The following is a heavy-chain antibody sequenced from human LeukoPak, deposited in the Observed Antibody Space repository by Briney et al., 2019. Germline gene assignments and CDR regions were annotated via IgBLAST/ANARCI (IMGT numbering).Heavy chain of an antibody. V-gene: IGHV3-11*01. J-gene: IGHJ4*02. CDR1: GFTFSDYY. Sequence: PGGSLRLSCAASGFTFSDYYMSWIRQAPGKGLEWVSYISSSGNTIYSADSVKGRFTISRDNAKNSLYLQINSLRAEDTAVYYCARATAADTAMIYFDYWGQGTLVTVSS. CDR2: ISSSGNTI. D-gene: IGHD5-18*01. CDR3: ARATAADTAMIYFDY.